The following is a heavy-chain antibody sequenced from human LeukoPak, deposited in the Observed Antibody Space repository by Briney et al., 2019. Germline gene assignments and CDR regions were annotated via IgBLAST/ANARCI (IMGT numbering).Heavy chain of an antibody. CDR1: GFTFSSYA. CDR2: ISGSGGST. D-gene: IGHD3-22*01. Sequence: GGSLRLSCAASGFTFSSYAMSWVRQAPGKGREWVSAISGSGGSTYYADSVKGRFTISRDNSKSTLYLQMNSLRAEDTAVYYCAKTYYYDSSGYYYFDYWGQGTLVTVSS. J-gene: IGHJ4*02. V-gene: IGHV3-23*01. CDR3: AKTYYYDSSGYYYFDY.